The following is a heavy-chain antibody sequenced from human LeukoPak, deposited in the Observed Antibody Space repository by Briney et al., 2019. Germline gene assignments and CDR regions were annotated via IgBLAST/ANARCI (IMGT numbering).Heavy chain of an antibody. V-gene: IGHV3-74*01. J-gene: IGHJ4*02. Sequence: PGGSLRLSCAASGFTFSSCSMHWVRQAPGKGLVWVSRIKGDGSSIGYADSVKGRFTIFRDNAKNTLFLQMDSLRAEDTAVYYCVRGTIAAAGIDYWGQGTLVTVSS. D-gene: IGHD6-13*01. CDR2: IKGDGSSI. CDR3: VRGTIAAAGIDY. CDR1: GFTFSSCS.